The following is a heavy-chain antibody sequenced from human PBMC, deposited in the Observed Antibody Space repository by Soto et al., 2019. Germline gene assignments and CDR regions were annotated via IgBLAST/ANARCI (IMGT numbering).Heavy chain of an antibody. CDR3: ARVGSGWYVGFDP. CDR1: GGSISSSNW. CDR2: IYHSGST. Sequence: PSETLSLTCAVSGGSISSSNWWSWVRQPPGKGLEWIGEIYHSGSTNYNPSLKSRVTISVDKSKNQFSLKPSSVTAADTAVYYCARVGSGWYVGFDPWGQGTLVTVSS. D-gene: IGHD6-19*01. V-gene: IGHV4-4*02. J-gene: IGHJ5*02.